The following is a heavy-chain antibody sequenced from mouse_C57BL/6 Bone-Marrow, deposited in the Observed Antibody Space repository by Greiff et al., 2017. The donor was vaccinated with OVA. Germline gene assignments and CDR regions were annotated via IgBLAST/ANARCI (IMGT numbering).Heavy chain of an antibody. D-gene: IGHD2-12*01. V-gene: IGHV5-12*01. CDR1: GFTFSDYY. CDR2: ISNGGGST. J-gene: IGHJ4*01. Sequence: DVKLQESGGGLVQPGGSLKLSCAASGFTFSDYYMYWVRQTPEKRLEWVAYISNGGGSTYYPDTVKGRFTISRDNAKNTLYLQMSRLKSEDTAMYYCARHNSPYAMDDWGQGTSVTVSS. CDR3: ARHNSPYAMDD.